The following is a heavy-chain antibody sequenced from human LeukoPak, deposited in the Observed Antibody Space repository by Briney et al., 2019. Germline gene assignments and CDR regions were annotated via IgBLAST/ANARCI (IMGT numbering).Heavy chain of an antibody. Sequence: PGGSLRLSCETSGFTFSSYAMSWVRQAPGEGLEWVSAISGSGGSTYYADSVKGRFTISRDNSKNTLYLQMNSLRAEDTAVYYCAKRRGLELLYYYYMDVWGKGTTVTVSS. J-gene: IGHJ6*03. CDR2: ISGSGGST. V-gene: IGHV3-23*01. CDR3: AKRRGLELLYYYYMDV. D-gene: IGHD1-7*01. CDR1: GFTFSSYA.